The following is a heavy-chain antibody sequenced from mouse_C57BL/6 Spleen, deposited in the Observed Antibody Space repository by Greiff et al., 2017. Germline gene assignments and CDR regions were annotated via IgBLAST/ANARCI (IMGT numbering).Heavy chain of an antibody. CDR1: GYTFTSYW. J-gene: IGHJ3*01. CDR3: ARGPYDYDEAWFAY. Sequence: VQLQQPGAELVRPGSSVKLSCKASGYTFTSYWMDWVKQRPGQGLEWIGNIYPSDSETHYNQKFKDKATLTVDKSSSTAYMQLSSLTSEDSAVYYCARGPYDYDEAWFAYWGQGTLVTVSA. D-gene: IGHD2-4*01. CDR2: IYPSDSET. V-gene: IGHV1-61*01.